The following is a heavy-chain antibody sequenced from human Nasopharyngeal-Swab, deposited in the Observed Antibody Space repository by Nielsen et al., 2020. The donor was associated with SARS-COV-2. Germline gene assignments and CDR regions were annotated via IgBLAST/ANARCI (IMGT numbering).Heavy chain of an antibody. CDR1: GFTFSSYG. Sequence: GESLKISCAASGFTFSSYGIHWVRQAPGKGLEWVAVIWYDGSNKYYADSVKGRFTISRDNSKNTLYLQMNSLRAEDTAVYYCARAPREGNAFDIWGQGTMVTVSS. V-gene: IGHV3-33*01. J-gene: IGHJ3*02. CDR3: ARAPREGNAFDI. CDR2: IWYDGSNK. D-gene: IGHD1-26*01.